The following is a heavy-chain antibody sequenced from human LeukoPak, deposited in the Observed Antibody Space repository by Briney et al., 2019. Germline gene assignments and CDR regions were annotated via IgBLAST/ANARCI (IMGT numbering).Heavy chain of an antibody. V-gene: IGHV3-23*01. Sequence: QPGRSLRLSCAASGFTFSSYGMHWVRQAPGKGLEWVSAISGSGGSTYYADSVKGRFTISRDNSKNTLYLQMNSLRAEDTAVYYCAKDRTPRITIFGVAHYGMDVWGQGTTVTVSS. CDR1: GFTFSSYG. D-gene: IGHD3-3*01. J-gene: IGHJ6*02. CDR2: ISGSGGST. CDR3: AKDRTPRITIFGVAHYGMDV.